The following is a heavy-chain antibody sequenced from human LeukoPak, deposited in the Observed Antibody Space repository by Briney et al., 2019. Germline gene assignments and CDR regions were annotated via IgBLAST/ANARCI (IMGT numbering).Heavy chain of an antibody. CDR2: IYTSGST. CDR3: ARLLLIYGSGLYYFDY. V-gene: IGHV4-4*09. CDR1: GGSISSYY. J-gene: IGHJ4*02. D-gene: IGHD3-10*01. Sequence: SETLSLTCTVSGGSISSYYWSWIRQPPGKGLEWIGYIYTSGSTNYNPSLKSRVTISVDTSKNQFSLKLSSVTAADTAVYYCARLLLIYGSGLYYFDYWGQGTLVTVSS.